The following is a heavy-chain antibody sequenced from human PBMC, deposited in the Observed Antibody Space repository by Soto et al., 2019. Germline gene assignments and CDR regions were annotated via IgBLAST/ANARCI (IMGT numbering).Heavy chain of an antibody. CDR3: ARQGMGYGDYWFDP. D-gene: IGHD4-17*01. J-gene: IGHJ5*02. CDR2: IYYSGST. V-gene: IGHV4-39*01. Sequence: SETLSLTCTVSGGSISSSSYYWGWIRQPPGKGLEWIGSIYYSGSTYYNPSLKSRVTISVDTSKNQFSLKLSFVTAADTAVYYCARQGMGYGDYWFDPWGQGTLVTVSS. CDR1: GGSISSSSYY.